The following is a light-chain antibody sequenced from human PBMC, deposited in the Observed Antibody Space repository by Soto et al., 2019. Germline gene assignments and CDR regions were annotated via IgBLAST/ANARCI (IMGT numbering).Light chain of an antibody. J-gene: IGLJ1*01. CDR2: EVS. CDR1: DISGYNY. V-gene: IGLV2-14*01. CDR3: STSHV. Sequence: QSALTQPASVSGSPGQSITISCTGSDISGYNYVSWYQQYPGKAPKLMIYEVSNRPSGVSHRFSGSKSGNTASLTISGLQAEDESDYYCSTSHVFATGTKGTVL.